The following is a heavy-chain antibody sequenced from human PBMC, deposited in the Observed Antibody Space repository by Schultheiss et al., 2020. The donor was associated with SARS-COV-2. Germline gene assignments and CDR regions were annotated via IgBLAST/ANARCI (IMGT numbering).Heavy chain of an antibody. J-gene: IGHJ4*02. CDR2: INHSGST. CDR3: ARGGMLVVVPDY. Sequence: SETLSLTCTVSGGSISSGGYYWSWIRQPPGKGLEWIGEINHSGSTNYNPSLKSRVTISVDTSKNQFSLKLSSVTAADTAVYYCARGGMLVVVPDYWGQGTLVTVSS. V-gene: IGHV4-39*07. CDR1: GGSISSGGYY. D-gene: IGHD3-22*01.